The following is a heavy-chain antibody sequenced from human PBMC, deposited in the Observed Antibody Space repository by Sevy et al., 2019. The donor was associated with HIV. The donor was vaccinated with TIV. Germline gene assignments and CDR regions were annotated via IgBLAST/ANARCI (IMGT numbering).Heavy chain of an antibody. D-gene: IGHD2-2*01. CDR2: INHSGST. CDR3: AREGGVPAAKDLNWFDP. CDR1: GGSFSGYY. V-gene: IGHV4-34*01. Sequence: SETLSLTCAVYGGSFSGYYWSWIRQPPGKGLEWIGEINHSGSTNYNPSLKSRVTISVDTSKNQFSLKLSSVTAADTAVYYCAREGGVPAAKDLNWFDPWGQGTLVTVSS. J-gene: IGHJ5*02.